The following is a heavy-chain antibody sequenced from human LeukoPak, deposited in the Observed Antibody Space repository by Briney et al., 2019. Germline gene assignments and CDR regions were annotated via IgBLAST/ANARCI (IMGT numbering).Heavy chain of an antibody. J-gene: IGHJ4*02. CDR2: ISAYNGNT. V-gene: IGHV1-18*01. Sequence: GASLKVSCKSSGYTFTSYGISWVRQGPGQGLEWMGWISAYNGNTNYAQKFQGRVTMTTDTSTSIAYMELRSLRSDDTAVYYCARDWRLYRNYLDYWGQGTLVTVSS. CDR1: GYTFTSYG. D-gene: IGHD3-3*01. CDR3: ARDWRLYRNYLDY.